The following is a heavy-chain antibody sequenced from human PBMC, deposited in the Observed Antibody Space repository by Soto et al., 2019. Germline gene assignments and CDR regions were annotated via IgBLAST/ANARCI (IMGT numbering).Heavy chain of an antibody. V-gene: IGHV4-38-2*02. Sequence: SETLSLTCTVSGYSISSGYHWAWIRQPPGKGLEWLGSVHYSGNTYYNPSLKSRLTTSVDKSKNQFSLNLSSVTAADTAVYYCARQDRVVAEGRWFDPWGQGTLVTVSS. J-gene: IGHJ5*02. CDR1: GYSISSGYH. D-gene: IGHD2-15*01. CDR2: VHYSGNT. CDR3: ARQDRVVAEGRWFDP.